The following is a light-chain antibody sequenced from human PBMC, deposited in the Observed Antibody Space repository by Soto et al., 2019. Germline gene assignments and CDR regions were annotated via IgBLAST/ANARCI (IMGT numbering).Light chain of an antibody. CDR2: TND. CDR3: LAWDYSLNGNL. Sequence: QSVLTQPPSASGTPGQRVTISCSGSRSNVESNTVYWYQQLPGMAPRLLIHTNDRRPSGVPDRFSGSKSGTSASLAISGLQSEDEADYYCLAWDYSLNGNLFGTGTKLTFL. CDR1: RSNVESNT. J-gene: IGLJ1*01. V-gene: IGLV1-44*01.